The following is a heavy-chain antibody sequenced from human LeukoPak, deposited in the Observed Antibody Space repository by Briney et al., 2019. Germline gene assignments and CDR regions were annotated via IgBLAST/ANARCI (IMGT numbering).Heavy chain of an antibody. J-gene: IGHJ3*02. CDR1: GGTFSSYA. CDR3: ARDSIAAAGSDAFDI. D-gene: IGHD6-13*01. Sequence: SVKVSCKASGGTFSSYAISWVRQAPGQGLEWMGGIIPIFGTANYAQKFQGRVTITTDESTSTAYMELSSLRSEDTAVYYCARDSIAAAGSDAFDIWGQGTMVTVSS. V-gene: IGHV1-69*05. CDR2: IIPIFGTA.